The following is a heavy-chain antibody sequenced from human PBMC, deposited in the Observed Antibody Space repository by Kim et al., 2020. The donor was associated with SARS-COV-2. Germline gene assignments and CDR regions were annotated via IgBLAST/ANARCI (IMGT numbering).Heavy chain of an antibody. CDR1: GGSFSGYY. CDR3: ARSVSVWNWFDP. D-gene: IGHD3-3*01. Sequence: SETLSLTCAVYGGSFSGYYWSWIRQPPGKGLEWIGEINHSGSTNYNPSLKSRVTISVDTSKNQFSLKLSSVTAADTAVYYCARSVSVWNWFDPWGQGTLVTVSS. J-gene: IGHJ5*02. CDR2: INHSGST. V-gene: IGHV4-34*01.